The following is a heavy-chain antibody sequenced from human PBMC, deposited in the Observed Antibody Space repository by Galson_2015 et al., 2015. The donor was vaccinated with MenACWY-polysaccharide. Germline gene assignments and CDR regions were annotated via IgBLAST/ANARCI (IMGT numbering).Heavy chain of an antibody. CDR3: ARGITSSN. Sequence: SLRLSCAASGFTFNTHWMNWVRQAPGKGLMWVSRINRDGSNTDYADSVKGRFTISRDNAKNTLFLQMNSLRAEDTAVYYCARGITSSNWGQGALVTVAS. CDR2: INRDGSNT. J-gene: IGHJ4*02. V-gene: IGHV3-74*01. CDR1: GFTFNTHW. D-gene: IGHD6-6*01.